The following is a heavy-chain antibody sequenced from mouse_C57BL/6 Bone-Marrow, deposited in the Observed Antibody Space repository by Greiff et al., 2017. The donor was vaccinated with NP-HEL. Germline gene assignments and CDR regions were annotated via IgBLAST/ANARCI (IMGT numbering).Heavy chain of an antibody. D-gene: IGHD1-1*01. CDR3: ARRDYGSDY. Sequence: EVQLVESGPVLVKPGASVKMSCKASGYTFTDYYMNWVKQSHGKSLEWIGVINPYNGGTSYNQKFKGKATLTVDKSSSTAYMELNSLTSEDSAVYYCARRDYGSDYWGQGTTLTVSS. V-gene: IGHV1-19*01. CDR2: INPYNGGT. J-gene: IGHJ2*01. CDR1: GYTFTDYY.